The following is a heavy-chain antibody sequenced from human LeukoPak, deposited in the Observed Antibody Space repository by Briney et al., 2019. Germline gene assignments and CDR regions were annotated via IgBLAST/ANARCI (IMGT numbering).Heavy chain of an antibody. CDR3: ARGGDTTDY. CDR2: IYSGGST. Sequence: GGSLRLSCAASGFTFSGYRMNWVRQAPGKGLEWVSVIYSGGSTYYADSVRGRFTISRDNSKNTLYLQMNSLRAEDTAVYYCARGGDTTDYWGQGTLVTVSS. D-gene: IGHD5-18*01. CDR1: GFTFSGYR. V-gene: IGHV3-53*01. J-gene: IGHJ4*02.